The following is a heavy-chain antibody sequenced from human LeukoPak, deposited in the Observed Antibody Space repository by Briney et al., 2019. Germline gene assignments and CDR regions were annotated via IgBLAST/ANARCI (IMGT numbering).Heavy chain of an antibody. CDR1: GGSISTSY. Sequence: PSEILSLTCTVSGGSISTSYWSWIRHPPGKGLEGIGYFYYIGYTNYNPSLKSRVTMSVDTSKNQFSLKLSSVTAADTAVYYCARGQSTGTTAQPDYWGQGTLVTVSS. V-gene: IGHV4-59*01. CDR2: FYYIGYT. J-gene: IGHJ4*02. D-gene: IGHD1-1*01. CDR3: ARGQSTGTTAQPDY.